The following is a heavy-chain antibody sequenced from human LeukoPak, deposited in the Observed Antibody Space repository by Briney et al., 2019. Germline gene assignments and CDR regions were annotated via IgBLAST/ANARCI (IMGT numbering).Heavy chain of an antibody. CDR2: ISSTSSYI. Sequence: GGSLRLSCAASGFTFSSYTMNWVRQAPGKGLEWVSSISSTSSYIYYADSVKGRFTISRDNAKNSLYLQMNSLKAEDTAVYYCGRFTRSGDSVYWGQGTLVTVSS. CDR1: GFTFSSYT. D-gene: IGHD7-27*01. J-gene: IGHJ4*02. V-gene: IGHV3-21*01. CDR3: GRFTRSGDSVY.